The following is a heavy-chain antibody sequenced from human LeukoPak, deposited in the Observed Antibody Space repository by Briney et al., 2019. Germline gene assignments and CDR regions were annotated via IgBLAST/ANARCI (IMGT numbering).Heavy chain of an antibody. CDR3: ARVGGGSHRYHYYYMDV. J-gene: IGHJ6*03. CDR1: GFTFDDYG. CDR2: ITWNGGST. D-gene: IGHD1-26*01. V-gene: IGHV3-20*01. Sequence: GGSLRLSCAASGFTFDDYGMSWVRQAPGKGLESLSGITWNGGSTGYADSVKGRFTISRDNAKNSLYLQMNSLRAEDTALYHCARVGGGSHRYHYYYMDVWGKGTTVTVSS.